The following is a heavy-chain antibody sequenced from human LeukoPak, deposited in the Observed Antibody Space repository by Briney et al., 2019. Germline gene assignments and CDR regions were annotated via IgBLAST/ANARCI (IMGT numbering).Heavy chain of an antibody. Sequence: SETLSLTCAVYGGSFSGYYWSWIRQPPGKGLEWIGEINHSGSTNYNPSLKSRVTISVDTSKNQFSLKLSSVTAADTAVYYCARRMGRSYGSGWSRPYYYYGMDVWGQGTTVTVSS. CDR3: ARRMGRSYGSGWSRPYYYYGMDV. V-gene: IGHV4-34*01. CDR2: INHSGST. J-gene: IGHJ6*02. D-gene: IGHD6-19*01. CDR1: GGSFSGYY.